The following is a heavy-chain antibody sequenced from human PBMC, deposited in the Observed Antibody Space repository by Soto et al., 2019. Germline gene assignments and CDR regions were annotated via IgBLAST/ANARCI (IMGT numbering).Heavy chain of an antibody. CDR3: ARDQFFGSASYNKPYSYFYGMDV. J-gene: IGHJ6*02. CDR2: VHSDCTT. D-gene: IGHD3-10*01. CDR1: GFIVGSNY. Sequence: GGSLRVSCAASGFIVGSNYMSWVRQAPGRGLEWVSYVHSDCTTYYADYVKGRFTTSRDNSKNMLYLHMNSLRVEDTAVYYCARDQFFGSASYNKPYSYFYGMDVWRQGTTDTVSS. V-gene: IGHV3-53*01.